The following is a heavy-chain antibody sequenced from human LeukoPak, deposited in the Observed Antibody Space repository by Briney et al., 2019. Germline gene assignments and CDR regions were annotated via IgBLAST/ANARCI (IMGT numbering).Heavy chain of an antibody. J-gene: IGHJ5*02. V-gene: IGHV4-4*02. CDR2: IYHSGST. D-gene: IGHD6-13*01. CDR3: ARRDRSNWYRGNWFDP. CDR1: GGSISSSNW. Sequence: SETLSLTCAVSGGSISSSNWWSWVRQPPGKGLEWIGEIYHSGSTNYNPSLKSRVTISVDTSKNQFSLKLSSVTAADTAVYYCARRDRSNWYRGNWFDPWGQGTLVTVSS.